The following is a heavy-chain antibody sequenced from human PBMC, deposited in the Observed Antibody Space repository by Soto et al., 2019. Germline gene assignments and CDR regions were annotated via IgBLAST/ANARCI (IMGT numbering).Heavy chain of an antibody. V-gene: IGHV3-33*01. D-gene: IGHD3-10*01. CDR1: GFTFSNYG. CDR2: IWYDGSNK. J-gene: IGHJ4*02. CDR3: ASALETGDY. Sequence: QVQLVESGGGVVQPGRSLRLSCVASGFTFSNYGMHWVRQAPGKGPEGVAVIWYDGSNKDYADSVMGRFTISRDNSRNPLYLQVNGLRAEDTVVYYCASALETGDYWGQGTLVTVSS.